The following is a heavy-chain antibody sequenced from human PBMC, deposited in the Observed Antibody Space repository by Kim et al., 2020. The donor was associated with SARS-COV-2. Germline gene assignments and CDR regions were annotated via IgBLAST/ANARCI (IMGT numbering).Heavy chain of an antibody. CDR1: GFTFGYYT. CDR3: AIPRAYYDVLTGYRKPYYYYSMDV. CDR2: IRSKAYGGTT. V-gene: IGHV3-49*03. Sequence: GGSLRLSCTTSGFTFGYYTMSWFRQAPGKGLEWVGFIRSKAYGGTTDYAASVKGRFTISRDDSKSIAYLQMNSLKAEDTAVYYCAIPRAYYDVLTGYRKPYYYYSMDVWGQGTTVTVSS. J-gene: IGHJ6*02. D-gene: IGHD3-9*01.